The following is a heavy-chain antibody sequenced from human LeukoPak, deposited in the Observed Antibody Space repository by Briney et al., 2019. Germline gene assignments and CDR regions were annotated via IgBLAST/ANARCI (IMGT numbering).Heavy chain of an antibody. V-gene: IGHV4-34*01. Sequence: PSETLSLTCAVYGGSFSGYYWSWIRQPPGKGLEWIGEINHSGSTNYNPSLKSRVTISVDTSKNQFSLKLSSVTAADTAVYYCARGRWGCSSTRCRRWFDPWGQGTLVTVSS. D-gene: IGHD2-2*01. CDR1: GGSFSGYY. CDR3: ARGRWGCSSTRCRRWFDP. J-gene: IGHJ5*02. CDR2: INHSGST.